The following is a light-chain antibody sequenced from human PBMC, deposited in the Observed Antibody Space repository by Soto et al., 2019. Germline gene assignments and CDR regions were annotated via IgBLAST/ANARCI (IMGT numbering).Light chain of an antibody. CDR3: QQYNSYSLT. V-gene: IGKV1-5*01. CDR1: QSISSR. J-gene: IGKJ4*01. CDR2: DAS. Sequence: DIQTTQSPSTLSASVGDRVTITCRASQSISSRLAWYQQKPGKAPKLLIYDASNLESGVPSRFSGSGSGTEFTLTISSLQPDDFATYYCQQYNSYSLTFGGGTKVDIK.